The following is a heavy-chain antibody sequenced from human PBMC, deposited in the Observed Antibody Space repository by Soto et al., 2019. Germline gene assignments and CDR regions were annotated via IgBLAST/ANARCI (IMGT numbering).Heavy chain of an antibody. D-gene: IGHD6-19*01. CDR2: INSIGDNT. V-gene: IGHV3-64D*08. CDR1: GFTFSRYS. J-gene: IGHJ3*02. CDR3: ARQQWLAPHI. Sequence: GGSLRLSCSGSGFTFSRYSLMWFRQAPGKGLEYVSTINSIGDNTWYAGSVKGRFTTSRDNSMNTVYLQMSSLRSEDTSVYYCARQQWLAPHIWGQGTMVTVSS.